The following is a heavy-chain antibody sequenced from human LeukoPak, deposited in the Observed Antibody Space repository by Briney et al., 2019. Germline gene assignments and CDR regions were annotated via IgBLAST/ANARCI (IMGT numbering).Heavy chain of an antibody. Sequence: GGSLRLSCAASGFAFSSYSMNWVRQAPGKGLEWVSYISSSSSTIYYADSVKGRFTISRDNAKNSLYLQMNSLRAEDTAVYYCARDHPDSSSWYDAFDIWGQGTMVTVSS. D-gene: IGHD6-13*01. CDR2: ISSSSSTI. V-gene: IGHV3-48*01. J-gene: IGHJ3*02. CDR1: GFAFSSYS. CDR3: ARDHPDSSSWYDAFDI.